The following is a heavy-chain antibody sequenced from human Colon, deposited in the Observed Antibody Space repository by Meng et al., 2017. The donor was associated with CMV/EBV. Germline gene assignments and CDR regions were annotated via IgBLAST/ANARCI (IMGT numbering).Heavy chain of an antibody. CDR1: GYSFTSYW. Sequence: GESLKISCKGSGYSFTSYWIGWVRQMPGKGLEWMGIIYPGDSDTRYSPSFQGQVTISADKSISTAYLQWSSLKASDTAMYYCARQIMGGSGSYYSRDAFDIWGQGTMVTVSS. CDR3: ARQIMGGSGSYYSRDAFDI. CDR2: IYPGDSDT. V-gene: IGHV5-51*01. J-gene: IGHJ3*02. D-gene: IGHD3-10*01.